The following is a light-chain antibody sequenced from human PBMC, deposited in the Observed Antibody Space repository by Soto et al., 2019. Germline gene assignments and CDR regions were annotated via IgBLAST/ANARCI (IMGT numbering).Light chain of an antibody. V-gene: IGKV1-17*03. CDR1: QGIHKY. J-gene: IGKJ5*01. CDR3: LQHNFYPLT. Sequence: DIQMTQSPSAMSASVGDRVTITCRASQGIHKYLAWFQQKPGKVPKRLIYGASNLQSGVPSRFSGSGSGTEFTLTISSLQPEDFATYYCLQHNFYPLTFGQGTRLE. CDR2: GAS.